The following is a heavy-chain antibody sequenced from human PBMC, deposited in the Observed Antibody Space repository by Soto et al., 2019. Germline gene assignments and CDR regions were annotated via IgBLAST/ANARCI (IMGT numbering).Heavy chain of an antibody. J-gene: IGHJ6*02. Sequence: QVQLVESGGGVVQPGWSLRLSCAASGFTFRTYSMHWVRQAPGKGLEWLAVISNNGINKYYADSVKGRFTISRDNSRDTLFLQMNSLRGEDTAIYYCAKVIRADSTSSNFYYYSGLDVWGQGTTVTVSS. CDR3: AKVIRADSTSSNFYYYSGLDV. CDR2: ISNNGINK. V-gene: IGHV3-30*18. CDR1: GFTFRTYS. D-gene: IGHD6-6*01.